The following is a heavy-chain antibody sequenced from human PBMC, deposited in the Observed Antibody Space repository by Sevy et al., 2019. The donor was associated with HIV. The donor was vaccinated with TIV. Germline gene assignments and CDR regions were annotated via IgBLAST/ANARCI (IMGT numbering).Heavy chain of an antibody. D-gene: IGHD3-10*01. J-gene: IGHJ6*02. CDR2: ILHDGSYR. CDR3: AKNRLPGGSYFSRHGLDV. CDR1: GFTFSSYD. V-gene: IGHV3-30*18. Sequence: GGSLRLSCAASGFTFSSYDMHWVRQAPGKGLEWVAIILHDGSYREYVDSWRGRFTMSRDNSKNTMYLQMNGLSIEDTAVYYCAKNRLPGGSYFSRHGLDVWGRGTTVTVSS.